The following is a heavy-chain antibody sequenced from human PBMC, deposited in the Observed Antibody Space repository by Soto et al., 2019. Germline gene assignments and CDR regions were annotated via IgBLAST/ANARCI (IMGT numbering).Heavy chain of an antibody. CDR1: GGTFSSYT. CDR3: ACLNADIHYDFWSGYPNWFDP. Sequence: GASVKVSCKASGGTFSSYTISWVRQAPGQGLEWMGRIIPILGIANYAQKFQGGVTITADKSTSTAYMELSSLRSEDTAVYYCACLNADIHYDFWSGYPNWFDPWGQGTLVTVSS. J-gene: IGHJ5*02. V-gene: IGHV1-69*02. D-gene: IGHD3-3*01. CDR2: IIPILGIA.